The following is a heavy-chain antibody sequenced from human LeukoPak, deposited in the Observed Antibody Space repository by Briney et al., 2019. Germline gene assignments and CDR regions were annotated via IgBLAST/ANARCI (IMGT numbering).Heavy chain of an antibody. Sequence: GGSLRLSCAASGFTFTTYYMSWVRQPPGKGLEWVANIKHDGSEKSYVDSVKGRFTISRDNAKSSLFLQMNRLRADDTAVYYCGRLTQWLDDAFDVWGQGTVVTVS. CDR1: GFTFTTYY. CDR2: IKHDGSEK. V-gene: IGHV3-7*01. D-gene: IGHD6-19*01. J-gene: IGHJ3*01. CDR3: GRLTQWLDDAFDV.